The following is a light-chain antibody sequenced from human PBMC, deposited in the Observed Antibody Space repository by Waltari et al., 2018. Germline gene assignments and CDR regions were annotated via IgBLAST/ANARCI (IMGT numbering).Light chain of an antibody. Sequence: EIVLTQSPGTLSLSPGERATLSCRASQTVRTTYLAWYQQKPGQAPTLLIYGASSRATGIPDRFSGSGSGTDFSLTISSLEPEDFAVYYRQQYDVSPLTFGGGTKVEIK. CDR2: GAS. J-gene: IGKJ4*01. CDR3: QQYDVSPLT. V-gene: IGKV3-20*01. CDR1: QTVRTTY.